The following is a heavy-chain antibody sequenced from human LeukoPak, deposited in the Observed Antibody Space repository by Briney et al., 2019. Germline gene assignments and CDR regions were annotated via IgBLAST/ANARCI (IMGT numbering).Heavy chain of an antibody. CDR3: AALEFNAFDY. J-gene: IGHJ4*02. D-gene: IGHD3-3*02. V-gene: IGHV4-34*01. Sequence: PETLSLTCAVYGGSFSGYYWSWIRQPPGKGLEWIGEINHSGSTNYNPSLKSRVTISVDTSKNQFSLKLSSVTAADTAVYYCAALEFNAFDYWGQGTLVTVSS. CDR2: INHSGST. CDR1: GGSFSGYY.